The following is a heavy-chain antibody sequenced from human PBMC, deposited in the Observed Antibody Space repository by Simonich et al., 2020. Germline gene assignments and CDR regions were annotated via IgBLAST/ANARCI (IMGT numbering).Heavy chain of an antibody. J-gene: IGHJ4*02. V-gene: IGHV1-18*01. CDR3: ARASRGTWWYYYFDY. CDR1: GYTFTSYG. D-gene: IGHD2-15*01. CDR2: ISAYKGNT. Sequence: QVQLVQSGAEVKKPGASVKVSCKASGYTFTSYGISWVRQAPGQGLEWMGRISAYKGNTNYAQKLQGRVNMTTDTSTSTAYMELRSLRSDDTAVYYCARASRGTWWYYYFDYWGQGTLVTVSS.